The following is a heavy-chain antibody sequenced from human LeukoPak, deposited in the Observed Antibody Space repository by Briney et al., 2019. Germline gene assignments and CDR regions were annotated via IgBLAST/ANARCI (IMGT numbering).Heavy chain of an antibody. Sequence: GGSLRLSCAASGFTFSSYAMHWVRQAPGKGLEYVSAISSNGGSTYYANSVKGRFTISRDNSENTLYLQMGSLRAEDMAVYYCARVRRSSSWYLSYYYMDVWGKGTTVTISS. CDR3: ARVRRSSSWYLSYYYMDV. CDR1: GFTFSSYA. V-gene: IGHV3-64*01. CDR2: ISSNGGST. J-gene: IGHJ6*03. D-gene: IGHD6-13*01.